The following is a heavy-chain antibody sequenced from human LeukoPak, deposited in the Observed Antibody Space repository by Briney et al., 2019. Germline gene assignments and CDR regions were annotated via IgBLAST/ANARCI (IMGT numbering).Heavy chain of an antibody. J-gene: IGHJ4*02. Sequence: GGSLRLSCAASGFTFSNYNMNWVRQAPGKGLEWVSYISSSSSTIYYADSVKGRFTISRDNAKNSLYLQMNSLRAEDTAVYYCALGPRKAIAAAGPFDYWGQGTLVTVSS. V-gene: IGHV3-48*01. D-gene: IGHD6-25*01. CDR2: ISSSSSTI. CDR1: GFTFSNYN. CDR3: ALGPRKAIAAAGPFDY.